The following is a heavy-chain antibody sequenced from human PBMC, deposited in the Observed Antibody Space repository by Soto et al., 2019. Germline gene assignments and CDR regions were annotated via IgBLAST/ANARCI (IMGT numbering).Heavy chain of an antibody. CDR1: GYTFTSYG. Sequence: ASVKVSCKASGYTFTSYGISWVRQAPGQVLEWMGWINAYNGNTNYAQKLQGRVTMTTDTSTSTAYMELRSLRSDDTAVYYCARDVYYDFWSGPKPRDYYYGMDVWGQGTTVTVSS. CDR2: INAYNGNT. CDR3: ARDVYYDFWSGPKPRDYYYGMDV. V-gene: IGHV1-18*04. J-gene: IGHJ6*02. D-gene: IGHD3-3*01.